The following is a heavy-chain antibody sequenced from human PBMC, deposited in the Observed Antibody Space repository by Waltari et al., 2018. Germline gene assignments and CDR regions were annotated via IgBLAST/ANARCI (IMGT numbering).Heavy chain of an antibody. CDR2: IYPNGST. J-gene: IGHJ4*02. CDR1: GGSLRRTNW. Sequence: QVQLQESGPGLVKPSGTLSLTCAVSGGSLRRTNWWRWVRQPPGRGLEWIGEIYPNGSTSYNPSLGRRVTVSVDKSKNQFSLKVTSVTAADTAVYYCARDAIRAALDHWGPGILVTVSS. CDR3: ARDAIRAALDH. V-gene: IGHV4-4*02. D-gene: IGHD6-25*01.